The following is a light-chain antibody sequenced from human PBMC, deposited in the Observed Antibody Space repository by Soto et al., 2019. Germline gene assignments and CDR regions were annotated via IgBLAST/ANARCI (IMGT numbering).Light chain of an antibody. Sequence: DIQMTQSPSTLSASVGDRVTITCRASQNIRNGMAWFQRRPGKAPRLLIYGASTLESGVPIRFSGSGFGTVFTLTISSLQPDDIATYYCQRYTTSSWTFGQGTKVDIK. CDR3: QRYTTSSWT. CDR1: QNIRNG. V-gene: IGKV1-5*03. J-gene: IGKJ1*01. CDR2: GAS.